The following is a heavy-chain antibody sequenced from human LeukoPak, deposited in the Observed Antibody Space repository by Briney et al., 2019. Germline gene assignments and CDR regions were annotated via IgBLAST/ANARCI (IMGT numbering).Heavy chain of an antibody. J-gene: IGHJ4*02. CDR1: GGSISSSRYY. D-gene: IGHD6-19*01. CDR2: IYYRVNT. V-gene: IGHV4-39*01. CDR3: ATITNQWLDPFDF. Sequence: SETLSLTCTLPGGSISSSRYYWGWIRQPPGKGLQWIGSIYYRVNTYYNPSLKSRVTISVDTSKNQFSLNLTSVTAADTAVYYCATITNQWLDPFDFWGQGTLVTVSS.